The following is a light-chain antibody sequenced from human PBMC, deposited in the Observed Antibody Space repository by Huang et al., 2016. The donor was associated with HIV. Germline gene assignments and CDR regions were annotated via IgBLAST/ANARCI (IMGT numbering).Light chain of an antibody. Sequence: EIVLTQSPGTLSLSPGERATLSCRASQSVSSSYLAWYQQKPGQAPRLLIYGASSRATGVPDRFSGSGSGTDFTITISRLEPEDFVVYYCQQYGSSYTFGQGTKLEIK. V-gene: IGKV3-20*01. CDR3: QQYGSSYT. CDR2: GAS. J-gene: IGKJ2*01. CDR1: QSVSSSY.